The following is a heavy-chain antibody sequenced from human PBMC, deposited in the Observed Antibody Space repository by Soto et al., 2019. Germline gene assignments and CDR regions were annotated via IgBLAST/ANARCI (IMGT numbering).Heavy chain of an antibody. J-gene: IGHJ4*02. CDR2: IHYSGST. V-gene: IGHV4-59*01. CDR1: GGSISGYY. CDR3: ARGSAAGTKSPFDY. Sequence: SETLSLTCTVSGGSISGYYWSWIRQSPGKGLEWIGYIHYSGSTNHNPSLKSRVTISVDTSKNQLSLKLSSVTAADTAVYYCARGSAAGTKSPFDYWGQGTLVTVS. D-gene: IGHD6-13*01.